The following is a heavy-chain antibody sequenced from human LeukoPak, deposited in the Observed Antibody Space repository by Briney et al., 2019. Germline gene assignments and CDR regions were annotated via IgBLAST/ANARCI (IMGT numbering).Heavy chain of an antibody. CDR2: ISAYNGNT. D-gene: IGHD6-19*01. Sequence: ASVKVSCKASGYTFTSHDINWVRQATGQGLEWMGWISAYNGNTNYAQKLQGRVTMTTDTSTSTAYMELRSLRSDDTAVYYCARDKWAGGWTRLEDYWGQGTLVTVSS. CDR1: GYTFTSHD. J-gene: IGHJ4*02. V-gene: IGHV1-18*01. CDR3: ARDKWAGGWTRLEDY.